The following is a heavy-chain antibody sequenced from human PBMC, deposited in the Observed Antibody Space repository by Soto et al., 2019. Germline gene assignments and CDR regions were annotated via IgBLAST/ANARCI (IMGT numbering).Heavy chain of an antibody. V-gene: IGHV3-11*03. Sequence: GGSLRLSCAASGFTFSDYYMSWIRQAPGKGLEWVSYISGSSSYTNYADSLKGRFTISRDNGKNSLYLQMNSLRSEDTAVYYCARTQCSGGSCYYYYYYGMDVWGQGTTVTVSS. CDR1: GFTFSDYY. CDR2: ISGSSSYT. CDR3: ARTQCSGGSCYYYYYYGMDV. D-gene: IGHD2-15*01. J-gene: IGHJ6*02.